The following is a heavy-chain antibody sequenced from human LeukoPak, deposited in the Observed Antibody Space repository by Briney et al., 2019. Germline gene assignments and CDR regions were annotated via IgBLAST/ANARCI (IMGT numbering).Heavy chain of an antibody. CDR2: INPNSGGT. D-gene: IGHD2-15*01. V-gene: IGHV1-2*02. Sequence: ASVKVSCKASGYTFTGYYMHWVRQAPGQGLEWMGWINPNSGGTNYAQKFQGRVTMTRDTSISTAYMELSRLRSDDTAVYYCARDDGDCSGGSCYVFYDYWGQGTLVTVSS. CDR3: ARDDGDCSGGSCYVFYDY. CDR1: GYTFTGYY. J-gene: IGHJ4*02.